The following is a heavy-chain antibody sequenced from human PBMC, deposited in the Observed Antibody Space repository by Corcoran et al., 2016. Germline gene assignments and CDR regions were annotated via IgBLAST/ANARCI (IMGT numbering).Heavy chain of an antibody. Sequence: EVQLVESGGGLVQPGGSLRLSCAASGFTFSSYSMNWVRQAPGKGLEWVSYISSSSSTIYYADSVKGRFTISRDNAKNSLYLQMNSLRDEDTAVYYCAREFEGITMLGDGMDVWGQGTTVTVSS. V-gene: IGHV3-48*02. D-gene: IGHD3-10*02. J-gene: IGHJ6*02. CDR2: ISSSSSTI. CDR3: AREFEGITMLGDGMDV. CDR1: GFTFSSYS.